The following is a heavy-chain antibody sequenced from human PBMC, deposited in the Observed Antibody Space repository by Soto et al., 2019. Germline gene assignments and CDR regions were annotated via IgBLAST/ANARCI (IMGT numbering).Heavy chain of an antibody. J-gene: IGHJ4*02. CDR1: GGSISSYY. D-gene: IGHD6-13*01. CDR3: AGNIDSSSWYYFDY. Sequence: QVQLQESGPGLVKPSETLSLTCTVSGGSISSYYWSWIRQPAGKGLEWIGRIYTSGSTNYNPSLKSRVTMSVDTSKNQFSLKLSSVTAADMAVYYCAGNIDSSSWYYFDYWGQGTLVTVSS. CDR2: IYTSGST. V-gene: IGHV4-4*07.